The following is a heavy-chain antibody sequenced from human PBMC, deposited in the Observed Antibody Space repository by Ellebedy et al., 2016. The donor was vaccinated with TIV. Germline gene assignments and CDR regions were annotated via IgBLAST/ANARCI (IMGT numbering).Heavy chain of an antibody. CDR2: ISASGTST. V-gene: IGHV3-23*01. CDR3: AKDRAELRLFDWSPISPFDP. J-gene: IGHJ5*02. D-gene: IGHD3-9*01. CDR1: GFTFNTYA. Sequence: GGSLRLSXAASGFTFNTYAMSWVRQAPGKGLEWVSAISASGTSTYYSDSVRGRFTISRDNSRNTLILHMNTLRAEDTAVYYCAKDRAELRLFDWSPISPFDPWGQGALVTVSS.